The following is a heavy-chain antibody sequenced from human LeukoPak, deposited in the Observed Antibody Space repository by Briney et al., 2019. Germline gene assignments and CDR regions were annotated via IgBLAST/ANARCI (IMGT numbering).Heavy chain of an antibody. CDR2: ISSSSSYI. V-gene: IGHV3-21*01. CDR3: ARDQGAIVGATDY. D-gene: IGHD1-26*01. J-gene: IGHJ4*02. Sequence: PGGSLRLSCAASGSTFSSYSMNWVRQAPGKGLEWVSSISSSSSYIYYADSVKGRFTVSRDNAKNSLYLQMNSLRAEDTAAYYCARDQGAIVGATDYWGQGTLVTVSS. CDR1: GSTFSSYS.